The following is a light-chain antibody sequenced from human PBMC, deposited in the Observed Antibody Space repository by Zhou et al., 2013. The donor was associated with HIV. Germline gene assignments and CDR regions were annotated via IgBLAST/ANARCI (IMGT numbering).Light chain of an antibody. V-gene: IGKV1-39*01. CDR1: QSISTY. CDR3: QQSDSVPIT. Sequence: DIQMTQSPSSLSASAGDRVTITCRASQSISTYLNWYQQKLGKAPKLLIYGAYNLASGVPSRFSGSGSGTDFALTISSLQPEDIATYYCQQSDSVPITFGQGTRLNIK. J-gene: IGKJ5*01. CDR2: GAY.